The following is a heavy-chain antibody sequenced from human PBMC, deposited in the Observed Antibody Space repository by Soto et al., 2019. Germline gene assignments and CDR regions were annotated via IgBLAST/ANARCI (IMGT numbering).Heavy chain of an antibody. D-gene: IGHD2-21*01. CDR3: AEVPSPCDFYDAMDV. V-gene: IGHV4-30-4*02. Sequence: SETLSLTCTVSGDSIGSGNKYWSWLRQAPGKGLEWNGYIFSSGTTHYNPSLKRRLTMSLGTSQNQFSLKLNSVTAADTAVYFCAEVPSPCDFYDAMDVWDQGTTVTVSS. CDR2: IFSSGTT. J-gene: IGHJ6*02. CDR1: GDSIGSGNKY.